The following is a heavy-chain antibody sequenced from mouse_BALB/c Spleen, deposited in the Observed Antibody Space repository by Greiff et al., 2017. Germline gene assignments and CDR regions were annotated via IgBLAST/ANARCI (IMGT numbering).Heavy chain of an antibody. D-gene: IGHD1-2*01. CDR3: ARTTARIWYYAMDY. J-gene: IGHJ4*01. CDR1: GYTFSSYW. V-gene: IGHV1-9*01. Sequence: QVQLKQSGAELMKPGASVKISCKATGYTFSSYWIEWVKQRPGHGLEWIGEILPGSGSTNYNEKFKGKATFTADTSSNTAYMQLSSLTSEDSAVYYCARTTARIWYYAMDYWGQGTSVTVSS. CDR2: ILPGSGST.